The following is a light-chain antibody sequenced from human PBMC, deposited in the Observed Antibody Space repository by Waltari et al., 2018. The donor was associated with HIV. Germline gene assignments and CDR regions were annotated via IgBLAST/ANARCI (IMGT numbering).Light chain of an antibody. CDR1: QSVGSSD. CDR3: HQYGTTPPT. CDR2: GGS. V-gene: IGKV3-20*01. Sequence: VLTQSPGTLSLSPGERVALSCRASQSVGSSDVAWYQQKRGPTPRLLLYGGSNRATGIPDMFSGSGSETDFTLTISRLEPEDCAVYYCHQYGTTPPTFGQGTQLEIK. J-gene: IGKJ1*01.